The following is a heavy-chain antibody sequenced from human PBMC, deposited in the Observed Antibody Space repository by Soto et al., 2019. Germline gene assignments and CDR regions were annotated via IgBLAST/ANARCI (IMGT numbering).Heavy chain of an antibody. V-gene: IGHV3-13*01. CDR3: AKDSVATGPTPYFFDF. J-gene: IGHJ4*02. D-gene: IGHD6-6*01. Sequence: GGSLRLSCAASGFTFSSYDMHWVRQATGKGLEWVSAIGTAGDTYYPGSVKGRFTISRENAKNSLYLQMNSLRAGDTAVYYCAKDSVATGPTPYFFDFWGQGTLVTVSS. CDR1: GFTFSSYD. CDR2: IGTAGDT.